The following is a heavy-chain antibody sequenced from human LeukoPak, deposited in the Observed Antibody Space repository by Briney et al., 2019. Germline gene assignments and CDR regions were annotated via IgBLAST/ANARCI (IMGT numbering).Heavy chain of an antibody. Sequence: SETLSLTCPVSGGSIRSYYWSWIRQPPGKGLEWIGYIYYSGSTNYNPSLKSRVTISVDTSKSQFSLKLSSVTAADTAVYYCARTSPFCTSSTCHFDYWGQGTLVTVSS. V-gene: IGHV4-59*08. CDR2: IYYSGST. J-gene: IGHJ4*02. CDR3: ARTSPFCTSSTCHFDY. D-gene: IGHD2-8*01. CDR1: GGSIRSYY.